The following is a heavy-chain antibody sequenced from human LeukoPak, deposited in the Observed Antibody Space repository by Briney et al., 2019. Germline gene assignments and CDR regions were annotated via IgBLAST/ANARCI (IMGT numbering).Heavy chain of an antibody. CDR1: GFTFSSYS. D-gene: IGHD3-22*01. J-gene: IGHJ4*01. CDR3: ARSFTMIVGGYFDC. Sequence: GGSLRLSCAASGFTFSSYSMNWARQAPGKGLEWVSYISSSSSTIYYADSVKGRFTISRDNAKNSLYLQMNSLRAEDTAVYYCARSFTMIVGGYFDCWGHGTLVTVSS. V-gene: IGHV3-48*01. CDR2: ISSSSSTI.